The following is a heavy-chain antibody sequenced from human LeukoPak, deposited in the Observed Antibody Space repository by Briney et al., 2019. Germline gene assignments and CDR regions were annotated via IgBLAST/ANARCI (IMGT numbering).Heavy chain of an antibody. Sequence: ASVKVSCKASGYTFTSYGISWVRQAPGQGLEWMGWISAYNGNTNHAQKLQGRVTMTTDTSTSTTYMELRSLRSDDTAVYYCARVRSIVGALYPDDFDYWGQGTLVTVSS. V-gene: IGHV1-18*01. CDR2: ISAYNGNT. D-gene: IGHD1-26*01. CDR1: GYTFTSYG. CDR3: ARVRSIVGALYPDDFDY. J-gene: IGHJ4*02.